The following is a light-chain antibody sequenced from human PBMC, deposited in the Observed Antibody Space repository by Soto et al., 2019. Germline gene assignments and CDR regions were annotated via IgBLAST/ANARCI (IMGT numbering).Light chain of an antibody. CDR1: SSDIGHYDY. CDR3: CSLTTSHTYV. V-gene: IGLV2-14*03. CDR2: HVT. Sequence: QSALTQPASVSGSPGQSITISCTGTSSDIGHYDYVSWYQQHPGKAPKLMIYHVTYRPSGVSNRYSGSKSGNSASLTISGLQTDDEADYYCCSLTTSHTYVFGSGTKVTVL. J-gene: IGLJ1*01.